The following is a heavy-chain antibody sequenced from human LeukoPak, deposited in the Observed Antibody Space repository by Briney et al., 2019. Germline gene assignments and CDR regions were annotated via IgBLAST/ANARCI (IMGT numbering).Heavy chain of an antibody. CDR3: ARARYDILTGYPKYYFDY. CDR2: IYYSGST. CDR1: GGSISSYY. J-gene: IGHJ4*02. V-gene: IGHV4-59*01. Sequence: SETLSLTCTVSGGSISSYYWSWIRQPPGKGLEWIGYIYYSGSTNYNPSLKSRVTISVDTSKNQFSLKLSSVTAADTAVYYCARARYDILTGYPKYYFDYWGQGTLVTVSS. D-gene: IGHD3-9*01.